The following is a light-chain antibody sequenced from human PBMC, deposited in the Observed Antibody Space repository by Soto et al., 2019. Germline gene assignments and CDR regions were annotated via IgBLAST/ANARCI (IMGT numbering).Light chain of an antibody. CDR2: GAS. J-gene: IGKJ4*01. CDR3: QQYGSSRLT. CDR1: QSVSSN. V-gene: IGKV3-20*01. Sequence: EIVLTQSPGTLSLSQGERATLSCRASQSVSSNLAWYQQKPGQAPRLLIYGASTRATGIPDRFSGSGSGTDFTLTINRLEPEDFAVYYCQQYGSSRLTFGGGTKVDI.